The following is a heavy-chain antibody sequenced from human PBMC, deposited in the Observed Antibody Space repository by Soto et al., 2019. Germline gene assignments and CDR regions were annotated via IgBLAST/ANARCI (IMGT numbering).Heavy chain of an antibody. V-gene: IGHV3-30-3*01. J-gene: IGHJ4*02. CDR1: GFTFSIYA. Sequence: QVQLVGSGGGVVQPGTSLRLSCAASGFTFSIYAMHWVRQAPEKGLEWVAVISSAGTNKNHADSVRGRFSISRDNYNNMLHLQMDNMRVDDTAVYYCVRSNSEAGWGQFDYWGQGTLVTVSS. CDR2: ISSAGTNK. D-gene: IGHD3-16*01. CDR3: VRSNSEAGWGQFDY.